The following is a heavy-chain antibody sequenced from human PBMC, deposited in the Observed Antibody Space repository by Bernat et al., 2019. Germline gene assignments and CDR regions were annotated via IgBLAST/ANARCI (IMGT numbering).Heavy chain of an antibody. J-gene: IGHJ4*02. V-gene: IGHV1-18*01. CDR2: ISVYNGNT. CDR3: ARGGCLGELSSFDY. D-gene: IGHD3-16*02. CDR1: GYTFMSFG. Sequence: QVQLVQSGAEVKKPGASVKVSCKASGYTFMSFGISWVRQAPGQGLEWMGWISVYNGNTNYAQKSQGRVTLTTDTSTNTVFMEVRSLRSDDTAVYYCARGGCLGELSSFDYWGQGTLVTVSS.